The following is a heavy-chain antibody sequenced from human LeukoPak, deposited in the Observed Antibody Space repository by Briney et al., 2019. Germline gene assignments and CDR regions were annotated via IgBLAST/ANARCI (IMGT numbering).Heavy chain of an antibody. Sequence: PGGSLRLSCAASGFTFSSYGMHWVRQAPGKGLEWVAVIWYDGSNKYYADSVKGRFTISRDNSKNTLYLQMNSLRAEDTAVYYCAKERDIVGRSIGMDVWGQGTTVTVSS. CDR2: IWYDGSNK. V-gene: IGHV3-30*02. CDR1: GFTFSSYG. CDR3: AKERDIVGRSIGMDV. J-gene: IGHJ6*02. D-gene: IGHD2-15*01.